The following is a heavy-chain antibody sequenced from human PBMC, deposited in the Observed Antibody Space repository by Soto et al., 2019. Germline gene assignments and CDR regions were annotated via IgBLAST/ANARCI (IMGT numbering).Heavy chain of an antibody. CDR3: ARGRRNDYGIYGMDV. CDR1: GGSFSGYY. D-gene: IGHD4-17*01. CDR2: INHSGST. Sequence: SETLSLTCAVYGGSFSGYYWSWIRQPPGKGLEWIGEINHSGSTNYNPSLKSRVTISVDTSKNQFSLKLSSVTAADTAVYYCARGRRNDYGIYGMDVWGQGTTVTVSS. J-gene: IGHJ6*02. V-gene: IGHV4-34*01.